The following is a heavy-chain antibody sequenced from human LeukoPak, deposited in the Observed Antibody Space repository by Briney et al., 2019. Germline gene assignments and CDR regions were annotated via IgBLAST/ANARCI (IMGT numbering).Heavy chain of an antibody. D-gene: IGHD6-13*01. V-gene: IGHV5-51*01. CDR3: ARSITAADDAFDI. CDR1: GYSFTSYW. Sequence: GESLKISCKGSGYSFTSYWIGWVRQMPGKGLEWMGIIYPGDSDTRYSPSSQGQVTISADKSISTAYLQWSSLKASDTAMYYCARSITAADDAFDIWGQGTMVTVSS. CDR2: IYPGDSDT. J-gene: IGHJ3*02.